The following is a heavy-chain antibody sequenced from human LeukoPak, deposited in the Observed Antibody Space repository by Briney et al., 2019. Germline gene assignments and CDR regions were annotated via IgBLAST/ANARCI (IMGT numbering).Heavy chain of an antibody. J-gene: IGHJ4*02. CDR1: GGSISGSSYY. V-gene: IGHV4-39*01. D-gene: IGHD6-13*01. CDR3: ARSQYSSSWAPFDY. CDR2: IYHSGST. Sequence: PSETLSLTCTVSGGSISGSSYYWGWLRQPPGKGLEWIGSIYHSGSTYYNPSLKSRVTISVDTSKNQFSLKLTSVTAADTAVFYCARSQYSSSWAPFDYWGQGTLVTVSS.